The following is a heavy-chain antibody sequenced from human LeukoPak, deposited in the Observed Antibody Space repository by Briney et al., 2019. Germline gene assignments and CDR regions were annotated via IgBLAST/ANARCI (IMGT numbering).Heavy chain of an antibody. Sequence: KPSETLSLTCAVYGGSFSNYYWTWIRQPPAKGLEWIGEINHSGSTRYNPSLKSRVIISVDTSKNQFSLKLSSVTAADTAVYYCARVQDSSSWPDYTGAAVYYFDYWGQGTLVTVSS. V-gene: IGHV4-34*01. CDR2: INHSGST. CDR3: ARVQDSSSWPDYTGAAVYYFDY. D-gene: IGHD6-13*01. CDR1: GGSFSNYY. J-gene: IGHJ4*02.